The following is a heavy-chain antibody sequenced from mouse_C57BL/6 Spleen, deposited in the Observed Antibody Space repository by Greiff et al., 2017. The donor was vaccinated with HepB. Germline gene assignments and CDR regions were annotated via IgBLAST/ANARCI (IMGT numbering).Heavy chain of an antibody. CDR3: ARGYYGSSLYYFDY. CDR1: GYAFSSSW. CDR2: IYPGDGDT. J-gene: IGHJ2*01. V-gene: IGHV1-82*01. Sequence: VQLQQSGPELVKPGASVQISCKASGYAFSSSWMNWVKQRPGKGLEWIGRIYPGDGDTNYNGKFKGKATLTADKSSSTAYMQLSSLTSEDSAVYFCARGYYGSSLYYFDYWGQGTTLTVSS. D-gene: IGHD1-1*01.